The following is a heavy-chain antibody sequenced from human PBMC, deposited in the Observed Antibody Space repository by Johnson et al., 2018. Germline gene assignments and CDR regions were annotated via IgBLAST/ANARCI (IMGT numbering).Heavy chain of an antibody. J-gene: IGHJ1*01. CDR1: GFTFSSYS. D-gene: IGHD4-23*01. CDR2: MNPQRNYI. CDR3: AKDRALRWSAIQH. V-gene: IGHV3-74*03. Sequence: EVQLVETGGGLVQXGGSLRLSCAASGFTFSSYSMHWVRQGPGKGLVWVSYMNPQRNYILYADSVKGLFTISRDNAKNTLYLQMNSLRTEDTAFYYCAKDRALRWSAIQHWGQGTLVTVSS.